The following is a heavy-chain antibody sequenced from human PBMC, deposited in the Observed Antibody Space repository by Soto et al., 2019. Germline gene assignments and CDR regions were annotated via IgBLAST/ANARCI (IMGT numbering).Heavy chain of an antibody. CDR2: ILYSEKY. D-gene: IGHD3-10*01. CDR3: VRDRGTTLRVDV. Sequence: PSESLSLPWSVSGTSITSGSSYWTWIRQHPGKGLEWIGYILYSEKYYYNPSLKSRVTISLDTSKNQFSLKVNSVTAADTAVYYFVRDRGTTLRVDVRGQRTKVTIS. CDR1: GTSITSGSSY. V-gene: IGHV4-31*02. J-gene: IGHJ6*02.